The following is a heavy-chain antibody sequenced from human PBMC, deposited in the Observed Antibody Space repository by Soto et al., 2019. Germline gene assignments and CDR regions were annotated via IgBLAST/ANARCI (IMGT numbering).Heavy chain of an antibody. CDR2: INHTGGT. CDR1: GGSVKGYY. V-gene: IGHV4-34*01. CDR3: ATRITVFGLLIPPFDP. J-gene: IGHJ5*02. Sequence: AETLASTFAVYGGSVKGYYWNWIRQPPGKVLELIGEINHTGGTHYNPSLKSRVTISVDTYKNQFSLRLSSVTAADTAIYYCATRITVFGLLIPPFDPWGHGTQVTVS. D-gene: IGHD3-3*01.